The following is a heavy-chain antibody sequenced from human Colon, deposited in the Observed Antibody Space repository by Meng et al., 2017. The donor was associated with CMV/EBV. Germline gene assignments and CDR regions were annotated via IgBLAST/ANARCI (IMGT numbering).Heavy chain of an antibody. CDR2: IGGSGAST. J-gene: IGHJ4*02. CDR3: AKDAQDYSNFFDF. V-gene: IGHV3-23*01. Sequence: ESLKIPCVASGFTFSKFAMAWVRQVPGKGLEWVSIIGGSGASTYYAGSVKGRFTISRDNSKNTVYLQMNNLRADDTALYYCAKDAQDYSNFFDFWGQGTLVTVSS. D-gene: IGHD4-11*01. CDR1: GFTFSKFA.